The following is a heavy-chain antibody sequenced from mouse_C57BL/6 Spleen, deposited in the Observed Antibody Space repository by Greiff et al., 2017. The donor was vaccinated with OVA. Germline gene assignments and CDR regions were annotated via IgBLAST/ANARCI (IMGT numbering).Heavy chain of an antibody. CDR3: ARSGGISVY. V-gene: IGHV1-53*01. CDR2: INPSNGGT. D-gene: IGHD1-1*01. J-gene: IGHJ2*01. CDR1: GYTFTSYW. Sequence: VQLQQPGTDLVKPGASVTLSCKASGYTFTSYWMHWVKQRPGQGLEWIGNINPSNGGTNYTEQFKSKATLTVDKSSSTAYMQLSRLTSGDSAVYYCARSGGISVYWGQGTTLTVSS.